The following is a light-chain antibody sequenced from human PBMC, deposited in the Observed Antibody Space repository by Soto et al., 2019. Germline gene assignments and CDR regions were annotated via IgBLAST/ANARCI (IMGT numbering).Light chain of an antibody. Sequence: DIQLTQSPSFLSASVGDRVTISCRASQGISDYLAWYQQKPGKAPKLLIYGASTLQSGVPSRFSGSASGTEFTLTISSLKPEDFATYFCQQFNAYPLTCGGGTKLEIK. CDR2: GAS. V-gene: IGKV1-9*01. CDR1: QGISDY. CDR3: QQFNAYPLT. J-gene: IGKJ4*01.